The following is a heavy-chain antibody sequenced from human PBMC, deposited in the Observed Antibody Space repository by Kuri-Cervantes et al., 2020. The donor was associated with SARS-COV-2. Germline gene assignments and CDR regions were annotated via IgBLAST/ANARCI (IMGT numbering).Heavy chain of an antibody. CDR2: INDSGST. CDR1: GRSISSSTYY. CDR3: AREYYDILTGHQLFDY. V-gene: IGHV4-39*07. D-gene: IGHD3-9*01. J-gene: IGHJ4*02. Sequence: ESLRLSCPVSGRSISSSTYYWGWIRQPPGKGLEWTGEINDSGSTNYNPSLKCRVPISEDTSKNQYSLKLSSVTAADTAVYYCAREYYDILTGHQLFDYWGQGTLVTVSS.